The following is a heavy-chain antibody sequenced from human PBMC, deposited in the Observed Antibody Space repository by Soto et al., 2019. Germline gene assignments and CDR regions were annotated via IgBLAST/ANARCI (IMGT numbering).Heavy chain of an antibody. CDR2: IYYSGRT. CDR1: GGSISSYY. CDR3: AGSTYCSGGSCYPGYADY. D-gene: IGHD2-15*01. Sequence: QVQLQESGPGLVKPSETLSLTCTVSGGSISSYYWSWIRQPPGKGLEWLGYIYYSGRTNYTPSLKSRVTISVETSKNQFSLKLSSVTAADTAVYYCAGSTYCSGGSCYPGYADYWGQGTLVTVSS. V-gene: IGHV4-59*08. J-gene: IGHJ4*02.